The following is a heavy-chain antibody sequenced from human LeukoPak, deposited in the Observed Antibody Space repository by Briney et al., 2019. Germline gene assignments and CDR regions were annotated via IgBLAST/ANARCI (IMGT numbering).Heavy chain of an antibody. CDR3: AKGNCRGTSCYSDY. V-gene: IGHV3-23*01. CDR1: GFPFSSYA. CDR2: ISGSGGST. J-gene: IGHJ4*02. D-gene: IGHD2-2*02. Sequence: GGSLRLSCAPSGFPFSSYAMGWVRQAPGKGLEWVSGISGSGGSTYYADSVKGRFTIARDNSKNTLYLQMNSLRAEDTAVYYCAKGNCRGTSCYSDYWGQGTLVTVSS.